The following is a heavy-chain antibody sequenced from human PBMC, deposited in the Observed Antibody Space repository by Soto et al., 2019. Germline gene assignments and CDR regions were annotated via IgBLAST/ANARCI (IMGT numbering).Heavy chain of an antibody. CDR1: GFTFSSHG. D-gene: IGHD3-22*01. J-gene: IGHJ1*01. CDR2: VSFDGTNK. Sequence: QVQLVESGGGVVQPGMTLRLSCTASGFTFSSHGMHWFRQAPGKGREWVAVVSFDGTNKNYADSVRGRFTISRDNSKNTLYLQMSSLRAEDTAVYYCANGDSSGFEYFQSWGQGTLVTVSS. V-gene: IGHV3-30*18. CDR3: ANGDSSGFEYFQS.